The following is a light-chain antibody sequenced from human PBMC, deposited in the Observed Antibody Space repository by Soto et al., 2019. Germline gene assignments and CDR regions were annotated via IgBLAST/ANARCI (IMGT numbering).Light chain of an antibody. Sequence: QSVLTQPRSVSASPGQSVTISCTGTSSDVGSYQSISWYQQYPGKAPKLMIYDVNKRPSGVPDRFSGSKSGNTASLTISWLQAEDESDYYCCSYAGSYSGVFGGGTKLTVL. CDR3: CSYAGSYSGV. V-gene: IGLV2-11*01. CDR2: DVN. CDR1: SSDVGSYQS. J-gene: IGLJ3*02.